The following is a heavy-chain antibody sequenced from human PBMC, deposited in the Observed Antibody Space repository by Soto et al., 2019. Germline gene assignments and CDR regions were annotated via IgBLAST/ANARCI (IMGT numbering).Heavy chain of an antibody. CDR2: IWYDGSNK. CDR1: GFTFSSYG. Sequence: GGSLRLSCAASGFTFSSYGMHWVRQAPGKGLEWVAVIWYDGSNKYYADSVKGRFTISRDNSKNTLYLQMNNLRAEDTAVYYCARGWWFGELYYYYGMDVWGQGTTVTVSS. J-gene: IGHJ6*02. V-gene: IGHV3-33*01. D-gene: IGHD3-10*01. CDR3: ARGWWFGELYYYYGMDV.